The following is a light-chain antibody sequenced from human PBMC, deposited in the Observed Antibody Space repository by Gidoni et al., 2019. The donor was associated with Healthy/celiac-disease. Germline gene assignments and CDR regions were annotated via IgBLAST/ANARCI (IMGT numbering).Light chain of an antibody. CDR3: QQSYSTPET. CDR2: AAS. Sequence: DIQMTQSPSSLSASVGDRVTITGRASQSISSYLNWYQQKPGKAPKLLIYAASSLQSGVPSRFSGSGSGTDFSLTISSLQPEDFATYYYQQSYSTPETFGQGTKLEIK. CDR1: QSISSY. J-gene: IGKJ2*01. V-gene: IGKV1-39*01.